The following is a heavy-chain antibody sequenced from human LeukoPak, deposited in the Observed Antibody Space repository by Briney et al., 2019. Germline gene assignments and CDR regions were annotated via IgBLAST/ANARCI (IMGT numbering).Heavy chain of an antibody. CDR1: GYSISSGYY. CDR3: ARDSKQWLVQGPFDY. V-gene: IGHV4-38-2*02. CDR2: IYHSGST. D-gene: IGHD6-19*01. Sequence: SETLSLTCTVSGYSISSGYYWGWIRQPPGKGLEWIGSIYHSGSTYYNPSLKSRVTISVDTSKNQFSLKLSSVTAADTAVYYCARDSKQWLVQGPFDYWGQGTLVTVSS. J-gene: IGHJ4*02.